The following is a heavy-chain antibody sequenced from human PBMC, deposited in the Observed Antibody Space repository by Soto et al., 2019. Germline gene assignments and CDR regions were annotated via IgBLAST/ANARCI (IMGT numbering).Heavy chain of an antibody. D-gene: IGHD4-17*01. Sequence: EVQVLESGGGLVQPGGSLRLSCAASGFTFSSYDMSWVRQAPGKGLEWVSAISGSGDSTRYADSVQGRFTISRDTSKHTLYLQMNSLRAEYSAVYYCAKFYYGDYSYYYYGMDVWGQGTTVTVSS. CDR3: AKFYYGDYSYYYYGMDV. J-gene: IGHJ6*02. CDR2: ISGSGDST. CDR1: GFTFSSYD. V-gene: IGHV3-23*01.